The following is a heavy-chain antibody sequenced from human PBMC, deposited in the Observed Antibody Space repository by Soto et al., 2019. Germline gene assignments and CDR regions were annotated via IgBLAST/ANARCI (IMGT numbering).Heavy chain of an antibody. J-gene: IGHJ4*02. CDR2: VNWNGGST. CDR1: GFTLDDYG. D-gene: IGHD1-26*01. Sequence: EVQLVESGGGVLQPGGSLRLSCAASGFTLDDYGMSWARQAPGKGLEWVSGVNWNGGSTGYADSVKGRFTISRDNAKNSLYLQMNSLRAEDTAFYYCVRGASLNFDYWGQGTLVTVSS. CDR3: VRGASLNFDY. V-gene: IGHV3-20*04.